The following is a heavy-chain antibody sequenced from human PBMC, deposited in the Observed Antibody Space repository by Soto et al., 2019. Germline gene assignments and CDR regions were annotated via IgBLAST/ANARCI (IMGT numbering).Heavy chain of an antibody. Sequence: SSETLSLTCVVSGVSISSSNWWTWVRKPPGKGLEWIGEIYHSGTTNYSPSLKSRVIISADMSKNHFSLTLTSVTAADTAVYYCVFPATADFDYWGQGTPVTVSS. D-gene: IGHD6-13*01. J-gene: IGHJ4*02. CDR3: VFPATADFDY. CDR1: GVSISSSNW. CDR2: IYHSGTT. V-gene: IGHV4-4*02.